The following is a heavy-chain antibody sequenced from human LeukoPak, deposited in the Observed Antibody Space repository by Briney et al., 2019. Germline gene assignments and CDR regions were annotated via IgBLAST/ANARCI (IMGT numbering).Heavy chain of an antibody. J-gene: IGHJ4*02. V-gene: IGHV3-53*05. CDR2: IYSGGST. CDR1: GFTVSSNY. Sequence: PGGSLRLSCAASGFTVSSNYMNWVRQAPGKGLEWVSVIYSGGSTYYADSVKGRFTISRDNSKNTLYLRMNSLRAEDTAVYYCATLGLYYYGSGSFGYRGQGTLVTVSS. D-gene: IGHD3-10*01. CDR3: ATLGLYYYGSGSFGY.